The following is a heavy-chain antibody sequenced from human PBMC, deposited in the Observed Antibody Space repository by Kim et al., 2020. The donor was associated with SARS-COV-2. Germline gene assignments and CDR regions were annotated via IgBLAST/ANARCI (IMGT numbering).Heavy chain of an antibody. CDR2: IDPSDSYT. Sequence: GESLQISCKCSGYLFTSYWISLVRQMPGKGLEWMGRIDPSDSYTNYSPSFQGHVTISADKSISTAYLQWSSLKASDTAMYYCARHHFNGAFDIWGQGTMVTVSS. CDR1: GYLFTSYW. J-gene: IGHJ3*02. CDR3: ARHHFNGAFDI. D-gene: IGHD2-8*01. V-gene: IGHV5-10-1*01.